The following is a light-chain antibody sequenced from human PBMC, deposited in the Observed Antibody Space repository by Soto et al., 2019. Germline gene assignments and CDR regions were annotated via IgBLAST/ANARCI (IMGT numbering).Light chain of an antibody. CDR2: RNS. J-gene: IGLJ2*01. CDR3: ASRDDSLRGFLV. Sequence: QAVVTQPPSASGTPGQRVTISCSGSSSNIGSNYVFWYQQLPGTAPKVLMYRNSQRPSGVPDRFSGSKSGTSASLAISGLRSEEEADYFCASRDDSLRGFLVFGGGTQLTVL. CDR1: SSNIGSNY. V-gene: IGLV1-47*01.